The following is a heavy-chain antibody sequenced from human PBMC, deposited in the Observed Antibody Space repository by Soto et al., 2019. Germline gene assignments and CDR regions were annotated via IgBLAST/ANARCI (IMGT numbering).Heavy chain of an antibody. J-gene: IGHJ6*02. D-gene: IGHD1-26*01. Sequence: SGPTLVNPTETLTLTCTVSGFSLSNAGMGVSWIRQPPGRALESLAHIFSNDETSYSTSLKRRLTISKDTSKSQVVLTMTNMDPVDTGTYHCARISGASDYYYRMDVWGQGTTVTVSS. CDR3: ARISGASDYYYRMDV. V-gene: IGHV2-26*01. CDR2: IFSNDET. CDR1: GFSLSNAGMG.